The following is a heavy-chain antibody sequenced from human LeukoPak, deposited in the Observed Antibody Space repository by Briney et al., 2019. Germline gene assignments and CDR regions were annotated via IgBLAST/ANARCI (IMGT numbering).Heavy chain of an antibody. Sequence: GGSLRLSCAASGFTFSSYAMSWVRQAPGKGLKWVSAISGRDGYTYYADSVKGRFTISRDNSKDTLFLHMSSLRAEDTAVYYCAKGTIAAAGTDCDYWGQGTQVTVSS. D-gene: IGHD6-13*01. J-gene: IGHJ4*02. V-gene: IGHV3-23*01. CDR3: AKGTIAAAGTDCDY. CDR1: GFTFSSYA. CDR2: ISGRDGYT.